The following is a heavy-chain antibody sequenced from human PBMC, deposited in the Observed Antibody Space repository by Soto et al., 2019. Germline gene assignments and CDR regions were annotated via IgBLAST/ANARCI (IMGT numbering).Heavy chain of an antibody. CDR1: GFTFSSYE. CDR2: ISSTGSGT. J-gene: IGHJ4*02. CDR3: VRDLHEPLATDALRVAN. D-gene: IGHD2-8*02. V-gene: IGHV3-48*03. Sequence: ESGGGLVQPGGSLRLSCAASGFTFSSYEMHWVRQAPGKGLEWISYISSTGSGTRYADSVRGRFTMSRDNTKNSVSLQMSSLRAEDTAVYYCVRDLHEPLATDALRVANWGQGTQVTVSS.